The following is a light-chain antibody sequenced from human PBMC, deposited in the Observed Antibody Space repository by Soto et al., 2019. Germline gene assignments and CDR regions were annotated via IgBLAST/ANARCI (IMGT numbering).Light chain of an antibody. CDR3: QQSYSTPYT. J-gene: IGKJ2*01. Sequence: DIQMIQSPSSLSASVGDRVTITCRASQSISSSLSWYQQKPGKAPNLLIYLASSLQSGVPSRFSGSGSGTDFTLTISSLQFEDFATYYCQQSYSTPYTFGQGTKLEIK. CDR2: LAS. CDR1: QSISSS. V-gene: IGKV1-39*01.